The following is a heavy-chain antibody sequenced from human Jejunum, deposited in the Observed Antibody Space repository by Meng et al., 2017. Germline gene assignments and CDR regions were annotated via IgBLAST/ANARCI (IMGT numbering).Heavy chain of an antibody. J-gene: IGHJ4*02. Sequence: GRRVQSGAECKEPGASVSLLCTASGSTFTDYDVHWVRQAPGQRLEWMGWIHAANGDPKSSQKFQERVTITRDTFAGTAYLGLRNLESEDTAVYYCASHKWGLVFLEYWGQGTLVTVSS. CDR2: IHAANGDP. CDR3: ASHKWGLVFLEY. D-gene: IGHD7-27*01. CDR1: GSTFTDYD. V-gene: IGHV1-3*01.